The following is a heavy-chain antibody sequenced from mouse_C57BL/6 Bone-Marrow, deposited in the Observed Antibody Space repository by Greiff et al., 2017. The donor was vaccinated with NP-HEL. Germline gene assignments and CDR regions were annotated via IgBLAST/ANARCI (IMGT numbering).Heavy chain of an antibody. D-gene: IGHD1-1*01. Sequence: VQLQQSGPELVKPGASVKISCKASGYTFTDYYMNWVKQSHGKSLEWIGDINPNNGGTSYNQKFKGKATLTVDKSSSTAYMELRSLTSEDSAVYYCARSRGVVARDYAMDYWGQGTSVTVSS. V-gene: IGHV1-26*01. CDR1: GYTFTDYY. J-gene: IGHJ4*01. CDR2: INPNNGGT. CDR3: ARSRGVVARDYAMDY.